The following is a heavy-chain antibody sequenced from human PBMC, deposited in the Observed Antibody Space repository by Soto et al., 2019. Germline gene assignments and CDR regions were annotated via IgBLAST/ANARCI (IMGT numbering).Heavy chain of an antibody. CDR1: GGTFSSYA. Sequence: QVQLVQSGAEVKKPGSSVKVSCKASGGTFSSYAISWVRQAPGQGLEWMGGIIPHFGTANYAQKFQGRVTIPAHEYTSTAYMELRSLRSEDTAVYYCARHVPAAGYYYGMDVWGQGTTVTVSS. CDR3: ARHVPAAGYYYGMDV. D-gene: IGHD2-2*01. V-gene: IGHV1-69*12. J-gene: IGHJ6*02. CDR2: IIPHFGTA.